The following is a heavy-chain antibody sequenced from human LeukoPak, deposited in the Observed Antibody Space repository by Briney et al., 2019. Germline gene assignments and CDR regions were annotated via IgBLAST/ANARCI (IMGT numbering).Heavy chain of an antibody. V-gene: IGHV1-18*01. D-gene: IGHD1-26*01. Sequence: ASVKVSCKASGYTFTSYGISWVRQAPGQGLEWMGWISAYNGNTNYAQKLQGRVTMTTDTSTSTAYMELRSLRSDDTAVYYCASSSGSSYYYYGIDVWGQGTTDTVSS. CDR1: GYTFTSYG. CDR3: ASSSGSSYYYYGIDV. CDR2: ISAYNGNT. J-gene: IGHJ6*02.